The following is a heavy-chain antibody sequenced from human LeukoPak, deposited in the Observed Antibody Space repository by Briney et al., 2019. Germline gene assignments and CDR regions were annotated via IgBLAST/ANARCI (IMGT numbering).Heavy chain of an antibody. J-gene: IGHJ4*02. D-gene: IGHD3-22*01. V-gene: IGHV3-21*01. Sequence: GGSLRLSCAASGFTFSSSAMSWVRQAPGKGLEWVSSISRGSDHIFYADSMKGRFTISRDNAKNSLYLQMNSLGAEDTAVYYCARPYDTRGYFPDYWGQGTLVTVSS. CDR2: ISRGSDHI. CDR1: GFTFSSSA. CDR3: ARPYDTRGYFPDY.